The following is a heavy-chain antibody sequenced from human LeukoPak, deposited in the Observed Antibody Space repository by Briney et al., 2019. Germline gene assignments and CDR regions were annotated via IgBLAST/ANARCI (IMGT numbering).Heavy chain of an antibody. CDR1: GTSIRTTSYY. D-gene: IGHD1-14*01. J-gene: IGHJ6*03. CDR3: ARGGKGPVSYYYYMDV. CDR2: IYHSGST. V-gene: IGHV4-39*07. Sequence: PSDTLSLTCTVSGTSIRTTSYYWGWIRQPPGKGLEWIGSIYHSGSTYYNPSPKSRVTISVDTSKNQFSLKLSSVTAADTAVYYCARGGKGPVSYYYYMDVWGKGTTVTVSS.